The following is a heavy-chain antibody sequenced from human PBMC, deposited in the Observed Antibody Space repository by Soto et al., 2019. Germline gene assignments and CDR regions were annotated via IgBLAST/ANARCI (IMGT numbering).Heavy chain of an antibody. CDR2: IIPIFGTA. D-gene: IGHD3-3*01. CDR1: GGTFSSYA. CDR3: ATSPRGTYYDFWSGYFNWFDP. V-gene: IGHV1-69*13. Sequence: SVKVSCKASGGTFSSYAISWVRQAPGQGLEWMGGIIPIFGTANYAQKFQGRVTITADESTSTAYMELSSLRSEDAAVYYCATSPRGTYYDFWSGYFNWFDPWGQGTLVTVSS. J-gene: IGHJ5*02.